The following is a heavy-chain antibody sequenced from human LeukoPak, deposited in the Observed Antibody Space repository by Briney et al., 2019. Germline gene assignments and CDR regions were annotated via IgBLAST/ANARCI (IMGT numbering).Heavy chain of an antibody. V-gene: IGHV4-59*12. CDR1: GGSISSYY. J-gene: IGHJ4*02. CDR3: ASWKGGSYYGTDY. Sequence: SETLSLTCTVSGGSISSYYWSWIRQPPGKGLEWIGYIYYSGSTNYNPSLKSRVTISVDRSKNQFSLKLSSVTAADTAVYYCASWKGGSYYGTDYWGQGTLVTVSS. D-gene: IGHD1-26*01. CDR2: IYYSGST.